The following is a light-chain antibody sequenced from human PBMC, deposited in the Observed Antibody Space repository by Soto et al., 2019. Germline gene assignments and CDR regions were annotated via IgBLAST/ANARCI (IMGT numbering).Light chain of an antibody. J-gene: IGLJ1*01. V-gene: IGLV2-23*01. CDR3: CAYAGGGIYA. Sequence: QSVLTQPASVSGSPGQSITISCTGTSSDVGTYNLVSWYQQHPGNAPRLMIYEGSKRPSGVSNRFSGSKSGITASLTISGRLAEDEADFYCCAYAGGGIYAFGTGTKVTVL. CDR1: SSDVGTYNL. CDR2: EGS.